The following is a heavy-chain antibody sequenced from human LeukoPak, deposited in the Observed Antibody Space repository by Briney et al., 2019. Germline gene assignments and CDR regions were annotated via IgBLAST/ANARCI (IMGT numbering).Heavy chain of an antibody. Sequence: GGSLRLSCAASGFTSSSHGMNWVRQAPGKGLEWVSGISPSGGITYYTDSVKGRFTISRDNSKNTVSLQMNSLRAEDTAVYYCARGDLHYHDSTRRGFDIWGQGTMATVSS. CDR1: GFTSSSHG. D-gene: IGHD3-16*01. CDR2: ISPSGGIT. V-gene: IGHV3-23*01. CDR3: ARGDLHYHDSTRRGFDI. J-gene: IGHJ3*02.